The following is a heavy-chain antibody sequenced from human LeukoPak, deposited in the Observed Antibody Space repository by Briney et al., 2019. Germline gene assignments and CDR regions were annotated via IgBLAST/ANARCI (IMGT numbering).Heavy chain of an antibody. CDR2: ISYDGSNK. CDR1: GFTFSSYG. Sequence: GGSLRLSCAASGFTFSSYGMHWVRQAPGKGLEWVAVISYDGSNKYYADSVKGRFTISRDNSKNTLYLQMNSLRAEDTAVYYCAKPDSSGYRHSFDYWGQGTLVTVSS. D-gene: IGHD3-22*01. V-gene: IGHV3-30*18. J-gene: IGHJ4*02. CDR3: AKPDSSGYRHSFDY.